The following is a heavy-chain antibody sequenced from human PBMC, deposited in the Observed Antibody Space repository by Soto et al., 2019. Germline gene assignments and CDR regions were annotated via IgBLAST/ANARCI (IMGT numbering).Heavy chain of an antibody. D-gene: IGHD3-22*01. CDR3: AKDSSGYYGVFDY. J-gene: IGHJ4*02. CDR2: ISVSGAST. V-gene: IGHV3-23*01. Sequence: GGSLRLSCAASGFTFSNYAMSWVRQAPGKGLEWVSVISVSGASTYYADSVKGRFTISRDNSKNTLSLQMNSLRAEDTAVYFCAKDSSGYYGVFDYWGQGTQVTVSS. CDR1: GFTFSNYA.